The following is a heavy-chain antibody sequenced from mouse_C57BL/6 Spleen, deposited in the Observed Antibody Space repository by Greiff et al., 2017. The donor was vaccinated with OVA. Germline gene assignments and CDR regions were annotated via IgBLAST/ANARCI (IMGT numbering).Heavy chain of an antibody. CDR2: ISYDGSN. CDR1: GYSITSGYY. V-gene: IGHV3-6*01. Sequence: EVKLMESGPGLVKPSQSLSLTCSVTGYSITSGYYWNWIRQFPGNKLEWMGYISYDGSNNYNPSLKNRISITRDTSKNQFFLKLNSVTTEDTATYYCARDRPYDGYYYAMDYWGQGTSVTVSS. D-gene: IGHD2-3*01. J-gene: IGHJ4*01. CDR3: ARDRPYDGYYYAMDY.